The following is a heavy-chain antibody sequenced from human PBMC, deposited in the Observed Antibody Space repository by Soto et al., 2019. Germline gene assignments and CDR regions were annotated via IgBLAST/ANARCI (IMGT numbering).Heavy chain of an antibody. CDR2: IIPILGTA. CDR1: GGTFSSYA. Sequence: GASVKVSCKASGGTFSSYAISWVRQAPGQGLEWMGGIIPILGTANYAQKFQGRVTITADESTSTAYMELSSLRSEDTAVYYCASNQLPNQYGDAFDIWGQGTMVTVSS. V-gene: IGHV1-69*13. J-gene: IGHJ3*02. D-gene: IGHD2-2*01. CDR3: ASNQLPNQYGDAFDI.